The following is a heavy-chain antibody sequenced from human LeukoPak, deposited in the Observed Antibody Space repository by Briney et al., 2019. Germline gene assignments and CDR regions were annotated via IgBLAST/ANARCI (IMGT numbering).Heavy chain of an antibody. V-gene: IGHV1-8*01. CDR1: GYTFTSYD. Sequence: ASVKVSCKASGYTFTSYDINWVRQATGQGLEWMGWMNPNSGNTGYAQKFQGRVTMTRNTSISTAYMELSSLRSEDTAMYYCARHVTVTYDAFDLWGQGTMVTVSS. CDR2: MNPNSGNT. J-gene: IGHJ3*01. CDR3: ARHVTVTYDAFDL. D-gene: IGHD4-11*01.